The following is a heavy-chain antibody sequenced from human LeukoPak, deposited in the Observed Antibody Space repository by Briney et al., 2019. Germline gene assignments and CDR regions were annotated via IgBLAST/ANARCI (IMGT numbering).Heavy chain of an antibody. D-gene: IGHD3-10*01. Sequence: SETLSLTCTVSGGSVSSGSYYWSWIRQPPGKGLEWIGYIYYSGSTNYNPSLKSRVTISVDTSKNQFSLKLSSVTAADTAVYYCARSIRYYGSGSYYQRYWYFDLWGRGTLVTVS. CDR3: ARSIRYYGSGSYYQRYWYFDL. V-gene: IGHV4-61*01. CDR2: IYYSGST. CDR1: GGSVSSGSYY. J-gene: IGHJ2*01.